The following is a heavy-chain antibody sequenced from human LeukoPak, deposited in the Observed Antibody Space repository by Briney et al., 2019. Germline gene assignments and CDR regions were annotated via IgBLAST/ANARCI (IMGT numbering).Heavy chain of an antibody. CDR1: GFTFSSYS. V-gene: IGHV3-21*01. CDR3: AREPSGTTEFADY. Sequence: PGGSLRLSCAASGFTFSSYSMNWVRQAPGKGLEWVSSISSSSSYIYYADSVKGRFTISRDNAKNSLYLQMNSLRAEDTAVYYCAREPSGTTEFADYWGQGTLVTVSS. CDR2: ISSSSSYI. D-gene: IGHD1-1*01. J-gene: IGHJ4*02.